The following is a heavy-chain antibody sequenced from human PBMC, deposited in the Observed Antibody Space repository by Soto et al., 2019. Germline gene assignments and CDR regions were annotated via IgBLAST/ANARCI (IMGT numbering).Heavy chain of an antibody. Sequence: ASVKVSCKASASSFTTYHIHWVRQAPGQGLEWMGLINPDAGATNYAQRFQGRLRLTRDTSTSTVYMELRSLRFDDTAVYYCARGDIVLVPASEGNWFDPWGQGTLVTVSS. J-gene: IGHJ5*02. V-gene: IGHV1-46*01. CDR1: ASSFTTYH. D-gene: IGHD2-2*01. CDR2: INPDAGAT. CDR3: ARGDIVLVPASEGNWFDP.